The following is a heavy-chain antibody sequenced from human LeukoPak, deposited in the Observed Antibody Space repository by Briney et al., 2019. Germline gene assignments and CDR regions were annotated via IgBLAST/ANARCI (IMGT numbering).Heavy chain of an antibody. Sequence: SETLSLTCAVYGGSFSGYYWSWIRQPPGKGLEWIGEINHSGSTYYNPSLKSRVTISVDTSKNQFSLKLSSVTAADTAVYYCARRSYDILTGYYNVDYWGQGTLVTVSS. CDR3: ARRSYDILTGYYNVDY. D-gene: IGHD3-9*01. J-gene: IGHJ4*02. CDR1: GGSFSGYY. V-gene: IGHV4-34*01. CDR2: INHSGST.